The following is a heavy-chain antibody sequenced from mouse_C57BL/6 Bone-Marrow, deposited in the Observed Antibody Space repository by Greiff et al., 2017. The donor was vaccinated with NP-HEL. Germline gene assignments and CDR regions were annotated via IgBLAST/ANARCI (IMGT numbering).Heavy chain of an antibody. J-gene: IGHJ2*01. CDR3: ANGYPFDY. CDR1: GYTFTSYW. D-gene: IGHD2-2*01. V-gene: IGHV1-50*01. CDR2: IDPSDSYT. Sequence: QVQLQQPGAELVKPGASVKLSCKASGYTFTSYWMQWVKQRPGQGLEWIGEIDPSDSYTNYNQKFKGKATLTVDTSSSTAYMQLISLTSEDSAVYYCANGYPFDYWGQGTTLTVSS.